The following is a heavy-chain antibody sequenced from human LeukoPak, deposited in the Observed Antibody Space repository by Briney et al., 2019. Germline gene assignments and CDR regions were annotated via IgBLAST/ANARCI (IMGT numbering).Heavy chain of an antibody. D-gene: IGHD6-19*01. Sequence: PSQTLSLTCTVSGGSISSGSYYWSWIQQPAGKGLEWIGRIYTSGSTNYNPSLKSRVTISVGTSKNQFSLKLSSVTAADTAVYYCARSSLIAVAGTVYMDVWGKGTTVTVSS. V-gene: IGHV4-61*02. CDR3: ARSSLIAVAGTVYMDV. J-gene: IGHJ6*03. CDR1: GGSISSGSYY. CDR2: IYTSGST.